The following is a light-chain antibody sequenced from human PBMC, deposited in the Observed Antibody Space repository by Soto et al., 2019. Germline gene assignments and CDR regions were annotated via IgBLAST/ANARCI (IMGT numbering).Light chain of an antibody. Sequence: QAVVTQPPSVSGAPGQRVTISCTGSSSNIGSGYDVHWYQQLPGTAPKLLIDGNSNRPSGVPDRFSGSKSGTSASLAITGLQAEDADDYYCQSYDSSLSGVVFGGGTKLTVL. CDR3: QSYDSSLSGVV. J-gene: IGLJ2*01. CDR2: GNS. CDR1: SSNIGSGYD. V-gene: IGLV1-40*01.